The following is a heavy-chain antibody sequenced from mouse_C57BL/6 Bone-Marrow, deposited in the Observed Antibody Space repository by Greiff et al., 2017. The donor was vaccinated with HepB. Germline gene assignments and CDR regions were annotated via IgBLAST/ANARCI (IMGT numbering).Heavy chain of an antibody. CDR1: GFTFSSYA. V-gene: IGHV5-4*01. D-gene: IGHD1-1*01. CDR2: ISDGGSYT. J-gene: IGHJ1*03. Sequence: DVHLVESGGGLVKPGGSLKLSCAASGFTFSSYAMSWVRQTPEKRLEWVATISDGGSYTYYPDNVKGRFTISRDNAKNNLYLQMSHLKSEDTAMYYCARDGAITTVVDWYFDVWGTGTTVTVSS. CDR3: ARDGAITTVVDWYFDV.